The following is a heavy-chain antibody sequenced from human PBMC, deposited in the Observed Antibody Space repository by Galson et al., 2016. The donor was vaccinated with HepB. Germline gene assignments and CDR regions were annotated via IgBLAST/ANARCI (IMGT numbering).Heavy chain of an antibody. Sequence: QSGAEVKKPGESLKISCKGSGYSFNTYWIAWVRQMPGKGLEWMGIIYPVDSHVRYSPSFQGQVTISADKSTSAAYLQWSSLKASYTARYYRASAPPFYGDASLGLGPSEYWGQGTLVTVSA. CDR1: GYSFNTYW. CDR3: ASAPPFYGDASLGLGPSEY. D-gene: IGHD4-17*01. CDR2: IYPVDSHV. J-gene: IGHJ4*02. V-gene: IGHV5-51*01.